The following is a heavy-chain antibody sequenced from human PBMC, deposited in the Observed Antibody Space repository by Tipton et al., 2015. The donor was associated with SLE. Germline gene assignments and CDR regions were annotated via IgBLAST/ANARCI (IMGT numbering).Heavy chain of an antibody. CDR2: INPGNTNT. V-gene: IGHV1-3*01. J-gene: IGHJ6*02. CDR3: AGGSGSEPWDYYAMDV. CDR1: GYTFITYS. Sequence: QLVQSGPEVKKPGASVKVSCQGSGYTFITYSIHWLRQAPGQRLEWMGWINPGNTNTKYSQKFQGRVTITRDTSANTAYMELSSLRSEDTAVYYCAGGSGSEPWDYYAMDVWGQGTTVIVSS. D-gene: IGHD3-10*01.